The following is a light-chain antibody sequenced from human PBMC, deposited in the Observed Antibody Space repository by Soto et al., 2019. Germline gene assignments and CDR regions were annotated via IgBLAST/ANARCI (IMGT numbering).Light chain of an antibody. V-gene: IGKV1-39*01. CDR3: QQSYSTPRT. CDR2: AAS. CDR1: QSIRSY. J-gene: IGKJ1*01. Sequence: DIQMTQSPSSLSASVGDRVTITCRASQSIRSYLNWYQQKPGKAPKLLIYAASSLESGVPSRFSGSGSGTDFTLTISSLQPEDIATYSCQQSYSTPRTFGHGTKVEIK.